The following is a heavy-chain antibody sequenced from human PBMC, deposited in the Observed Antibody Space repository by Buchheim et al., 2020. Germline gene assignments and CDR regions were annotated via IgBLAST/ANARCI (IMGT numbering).Heavy chain of an antibody. D-gene: IGHD6-19*01. J-gene: IGHJ5*02. Sequence: QLVESGGGLVQPGGSLRLSCAASGFTFSNYWMSWVRQAPGKGLEWVANIKSDGSEKYYVDSVKGRFTISRDNAKKQLYLQMNSLRDEDTAVYCCARGGKIAVTTAASWGRGTL. CDR2: IKSDGSEK. CDR1: GFTFSNYW. V-gene: IGHV3-7*03. CDR3: ARGGKIAVTTAAS.